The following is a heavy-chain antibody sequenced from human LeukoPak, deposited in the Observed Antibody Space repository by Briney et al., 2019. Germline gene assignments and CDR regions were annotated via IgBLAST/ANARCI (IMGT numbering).Heavy chain of an antibody. CDR1: GFTFSSYG. J-gene: IGHJ4*02. CDR2: ISGSGGST. D-gene: IGHD5-24*01. CDR3: AKGSSLRWLQF. Sequence: GGSLRLSCAASGFTFSSYGMSWVRQAPGKGLEWVSAISGSGGSTYYADSVKGRFTISRDNSKNTLYLQMNSLRAEDTAVYYRAKGSSLRWLQFWGQGTLVTVSS. V-gene: IGHV3-23*01.